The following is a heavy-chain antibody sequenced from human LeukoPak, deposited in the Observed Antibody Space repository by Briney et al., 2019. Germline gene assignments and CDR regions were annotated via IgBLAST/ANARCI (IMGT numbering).Heavy chain of an antibody. CDR3: ARERVLEWPDDAFDI. Sequence: SETLSLTCTVSGGSISSYYWSWIRQPPGKGLEWIGYIYYSGSTNYNPSLKSRVTISVDTSKNQFSLKLSSVTAADTAVYYCARERVLEWPDDAFDIWGQGTMVTVSS. J-gene: IGHJ3*02. CDR1: GGSISSYY. CDR2: IYYSGST. V-gene: IGHV4-59*01. D-gene: IGHD3-3*01.